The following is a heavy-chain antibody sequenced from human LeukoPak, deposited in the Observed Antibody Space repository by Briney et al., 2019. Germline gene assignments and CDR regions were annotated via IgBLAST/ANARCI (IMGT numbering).Heavy chain of an antibody. V-gene: IGHV3-64*01. Sequence: GRSLRLSCAASGFTFSSYGMHWVRQAPGKGLEYVSAISSNGGTTYYANSVKGRFTISRDNSKNTLYLQMGSLRAEDMAVYYCARGGYYGSGSFVFDYWGQGTLVTVSS. J-gene: IGHJ4*02. CDR3: ARGGYYGSGSFVFDY. CDR2: ISSNGGTT. CDR1: GFTFSSYG. D-gene: IGHD3-10*01.